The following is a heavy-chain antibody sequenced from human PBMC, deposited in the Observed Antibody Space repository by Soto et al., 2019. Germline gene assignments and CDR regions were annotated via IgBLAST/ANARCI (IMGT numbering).Heavy chain of an antibody. CDR2: FDPEDGET. V-gene: IGHV1-24*01. D-gene: IGHD3-3*01. CDR1: GYTLTELS. CDR3: ATDTIFGVVTPRPYYYYGMDV. J-gene: IGHJ6*02. Sequence: ASVKVSCKVSGYTLTELSMHWVRQAPGKGLEWMGGFDPEDGETTYAQKFQGRVTMTEDTSTDTAYMELSSLRSEDTAVYYCATDTIFGVVTPRPYYYYGMDVWGQGTTVTVSS.